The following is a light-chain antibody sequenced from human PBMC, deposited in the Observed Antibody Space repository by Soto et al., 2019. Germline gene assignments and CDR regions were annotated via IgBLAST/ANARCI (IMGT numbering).Light chain of an antibody. V-gene: IGKV3-20*01. CDR3: QQYGRPPFT. Sequence: EIVFTQSPGTRSLSPGERATLSCRASQSVSSNYVAWFHQKPGQAPRLLIYGASSRATGVPDRFSASGSGTDFTLTISRLEPEDFAVYYCQQYGRPPFTYGPGTKVDIK. CDR2: GAS. CDR1: QSVSSNY. J-gene: IGKJ3*01.